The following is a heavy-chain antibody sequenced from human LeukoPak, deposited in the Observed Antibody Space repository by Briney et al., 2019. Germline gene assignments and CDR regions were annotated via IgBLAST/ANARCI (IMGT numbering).Heavy chain of an antibody. Sequence: ASVKVSCKVSGYTLTELSMHWVRQAPGKGLEWMGGFDPEDGETIYAQKFQGRVTMTEDTSTDTAYMELSSLRSEDTAVYYCARGTPYYYDSSGYPNWFDPWGQGTLVTVSS. CDR1: GYTLTELS. CDR3: ARGTPYYYDSSGYPNWFDP. V-gene: IGHV1-24*01. CDR2: FDPEDGET. J-gene: IGHJ5*02. D-gene: IGHD3-22*01.